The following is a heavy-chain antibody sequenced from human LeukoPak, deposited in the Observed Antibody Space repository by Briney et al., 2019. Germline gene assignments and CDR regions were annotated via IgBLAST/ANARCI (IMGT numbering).Heavy chain of an antibody. D-gene: IGHD6-19*01. CDR3: ATLSIAVAGTIDY. CDR1: GFIFNSFP. CDR2: INRNGDSP. J-gene: IGHJ4*02. Sequence: GSLRLSCAASGFIFNSFPMLWVRQAPGKGLEFVSAINRNGDSPYYANSVKGRFSISRDISKDTLYLQMGSLRAEDTAVYYCATLSIAVAGTIDYWGQGTLVTVSS. V-gene: IGHV3-64*01.